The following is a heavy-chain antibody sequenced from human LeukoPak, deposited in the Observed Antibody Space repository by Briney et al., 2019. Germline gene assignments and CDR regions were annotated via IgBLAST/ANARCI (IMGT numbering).Heavy chain of an antibody. CDR3: ARDLDFDY. Sequence: SETLSLTCTVSGGSISSSSYYWGWIRQPPGKGLEWIGSIYYSGSTYYNPSLKSRVTISVDTSKNQFSLKLSSVTAADTAVYYCARDLDFDYWGQGTLDTVSS. V-gene: IGHV4-39*07. CDR2: IYYSGST. J-gene: IGHJ4*02. CDR1: GGSISSSSYY.